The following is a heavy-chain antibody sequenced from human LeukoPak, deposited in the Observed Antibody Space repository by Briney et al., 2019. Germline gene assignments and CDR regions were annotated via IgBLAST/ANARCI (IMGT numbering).Heavy chain of an antibody. CDR1: GGSIRSYF. CDR3: ARVGYSSGWYVDY. D-gene: IGHD6-19*01. J-gene: IGHJ4*02. CDR2: IYSSGST. V-gene: IGHV4-4*08. Sequence: SETLSLTCTVSGGSIRSYFWSWIRQPPGKGLEWIGYIYSSGSTNYNPSLKSRVTISVDTSKNQFSLKLSSVTAADTAVYYCARVGYSSGWYVDYWGQGTLVTVSS.